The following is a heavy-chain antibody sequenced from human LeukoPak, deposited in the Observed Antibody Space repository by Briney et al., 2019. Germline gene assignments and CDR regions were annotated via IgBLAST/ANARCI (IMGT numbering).Heavy chain of an antibody. D-gene: IGHD3-16*02. CDR2: IIPILGIA. V-gene: IGHV1-69*04. CDR3: ALHYDYVWGSYRYDLAFDI. CDR1: GGTFSSYA. J-gene: IGHJ3*02. Sequence: ASVKVSCKASGGTFSSYAISWVRQAPGQGLEWMGRIIPILGIANYAQKFQGRVTITADKSTSTAYMELSSLRSEDTAVYYCALHYDYVWGSYRYDLAFDIWGQGTMVTVSS.